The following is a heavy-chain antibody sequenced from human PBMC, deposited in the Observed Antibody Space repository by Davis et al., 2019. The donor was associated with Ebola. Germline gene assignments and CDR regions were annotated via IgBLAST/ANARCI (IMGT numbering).Heavy chain of an antibody. V-gene: IGHV3-9*01. Sequence: SLKISCAASGFTFDDYAMHWVRQAPGKGLEWVSGISWNSGSIGYADSVKGRFTISRDNTRNLLFLHMNILRVEDTAVYYRARWGPDYWGQGTLVTVAS. CDR2: ISWNSGSI. CDR3: ARWGPDY. J-gene: IGHJ4*02. CDR1: GFTFDDYA. D-gene: IGHD5-24*01.